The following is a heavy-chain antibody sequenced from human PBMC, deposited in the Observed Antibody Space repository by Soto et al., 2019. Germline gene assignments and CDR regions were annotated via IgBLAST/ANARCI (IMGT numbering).Heavy chain of an antibody. V-gene: IGHV4-34*01. Sequence: QVQLQQWGAGLLKPSETLSLTCAVYGGSFSGYYWSWIRQPPGQGMELLGEINHSGSTNYNPSLKSRVTIAVDTSKNQFSLKLSSVTAADTAVYYCARGIYCSGGSCYRRRVLPRTSWFAPWGQGTLVTVSS. D-gene: IGHD2-15*01. CDR1: GGSFSGYY. CDR3: ARGIYCSGGSCYRRRVLPRTSWFAP. J-gene: IGHJ5*02. CDR2: INHSGST.